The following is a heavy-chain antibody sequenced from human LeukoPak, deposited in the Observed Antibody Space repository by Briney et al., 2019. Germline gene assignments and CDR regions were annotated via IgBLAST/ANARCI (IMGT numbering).Heavy chain of an antibody. CDR1: GGSISSYY. CDR3: ARVDITMVRGVTTFDP. J-gene: IGHJ5*02. CDR2: IYYSGST. D-gene: IGHD3-10*01. V-gene: IGHV4-59*01. Sequence: SETLSLTCTVSGGSISSYYWSWIPQPPGKGLEWIGYIYYSGSTNYNPSLKSRVTISVDTSKNQFSLKLSSVTAADTAVYYCARVDITMVRGVTTFDPWGQGTLVTVSS.